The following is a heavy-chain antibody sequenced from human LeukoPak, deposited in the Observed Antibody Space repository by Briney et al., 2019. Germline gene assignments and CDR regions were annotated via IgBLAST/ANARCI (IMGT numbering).Heavy chain of an antibody. Sequence: GGSLRLSCAVSGFTISSYWMSWVSQAPGKGLEWVANIKEDGSEKYFVDSVKGRFTISRDNAKNSLYLQMKSMRAEDTAVYYCARGEYYYDGGYWGQGTLVTVSS. CDR2: IKEDGSEK. J-gene: IGHJ4*02. CDR1: GFTISSYW. V-gene: IGHV3-7*04. CDR3: ARGEYYYDGGY. D-gene: IGHD3-22*01.